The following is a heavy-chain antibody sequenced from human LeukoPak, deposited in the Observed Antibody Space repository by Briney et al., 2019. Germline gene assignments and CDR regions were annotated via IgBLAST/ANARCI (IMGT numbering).Heavy chain of an antibody. V-gene: IGHV4-61*02. J-gene: IGHJ4*02. CDR1: GGSISSGSFY. D-gene: IGHD1-26*01. Sequence: PSETLSLTCTVSGGSISSGSFYWSWIRQPAGKGLEWIGRIYTSGSTNYNPSLKSRVTISVDTSKNQFSLKLSSVTAADTAVYYCARGSGSYYPFDYWGQGTLVTVSS. CDR3: ARGSGSYYPFDY. CDR2: IYTSGST.